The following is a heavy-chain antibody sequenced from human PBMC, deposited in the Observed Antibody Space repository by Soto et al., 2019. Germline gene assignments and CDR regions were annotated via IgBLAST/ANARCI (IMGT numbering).Heavy chain of an antibody. CDR1: GGSISSSNW. D-gene: IGHD4-17*01. CDR2: IYHSGST. CDR3: AKILQLGDYAYYYYGMDV. J-gene: IGHJ6*02. Sequence: PSETLSLTCAVSGGSISSSNWWSWVRQPPGKGLEWIGEIYHSGSTNYNPSLKSRFTISRDNSKNTLYLQMNSLRAEDTAVYYWAKILQLGDYAYYYYGMDVWGQGTTVTVSS. V-gene: IGHV4-4*02.